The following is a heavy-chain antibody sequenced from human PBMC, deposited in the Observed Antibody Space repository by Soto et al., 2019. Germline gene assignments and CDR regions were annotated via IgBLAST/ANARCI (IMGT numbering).Heavy chain of an antibody. CDR3: ASDPSPGPFDI. CDR2: ISGSGGST. Sequence: GGSLRLSCAASGFTFSSYAMSWVRQAPGKGLEWVSAISGSGGSTYYADSVKGRFTISRDNSKNTLYVQMNSLRAEDTAVYYCASDPSPGPFDIWGQGTMVTVSS. J-gene: IGHJ3*02. V-gene: IGHV3-23*01. CDR1: GFTFSSYA.